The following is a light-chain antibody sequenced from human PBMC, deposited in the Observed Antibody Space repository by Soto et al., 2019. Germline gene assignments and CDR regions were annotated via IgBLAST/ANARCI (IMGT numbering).Light chain of an antibody. Sequence: QSVLTQPRSVSGSPGQSVTISCTGTSSDVGVYNYVSWYQQYPGKAPKLMIYDVSKRPSGVPDRFSGSKSGNTASLTISGLQAEDEADYYCCSYADNYSYVFGTGTKVTVL. V-gene: IGLV2-11*01. CDR2: DVS. CDR1: SSDVGVYNY. CDR3: CSYADNYSYV. J-gene: IGLJ1*01.